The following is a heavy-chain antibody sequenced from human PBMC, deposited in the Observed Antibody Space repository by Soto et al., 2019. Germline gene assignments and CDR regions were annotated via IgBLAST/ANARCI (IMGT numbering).Heavy chain of an antibody. J-gene: IGHJ4*02. CDR3: AREGSYSAYNFAHGLQLWSFDF. D-gene: IGHD5-12*01. CDR1: GGSISRGGYD. V-gene: IGHV4-61*02. Sequence: PSETLSLTCTVSGGSISRGGYDWTWIRENRGKGREGIRRIFSSASTTFNPPPQSPVAMSVDTSNNHFSLILSSVPAADIAVYYCAREGSYSAYNFAHGLQLWSFDFWGQGALVTVSS. CDR2: IFSSAST.